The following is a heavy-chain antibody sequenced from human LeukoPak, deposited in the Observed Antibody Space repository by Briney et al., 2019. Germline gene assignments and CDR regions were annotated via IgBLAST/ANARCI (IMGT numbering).Heavy chain of an antibody. V-gene: IGHV1-2*02. Sequence: GASVKVSCKASGYSFNTYYMNWVRQAPGRGLEWLGWINTDSGGTNYAQKFLGRVTMTRDKANSTAYLELSGLRSDDTAVYYCTRHVVTLVRGVNNRKEDWFDPWGQGTLVSVSS. CDR2: INTDSGGT. CDR1: GYSFNTYY. CDR3: TRHVVTLVRGVNNRKEDWFDP. D-gene: IGHD3-10*01. J-gene: IGHJ5*02.